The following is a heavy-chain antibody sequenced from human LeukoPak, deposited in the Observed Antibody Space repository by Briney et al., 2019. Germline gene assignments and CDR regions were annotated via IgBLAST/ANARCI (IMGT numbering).Heavy chain of an antibody. Sequence: ASVKVSFKASGYTFTSYGISWVRQAPGQGLEWMGWISAYNGNTNYAQKLQGRVTMTTDTSTSTAYMELRSLRSDDTAVYYCARDGDTYYYDSSDLFDYWGQGTLVTVSS. CDR1: GYTFTSYG. J-gene: IGHJ4*02. CDR3: ARDGDTYYYDSSDLFDY. CDR2: ISAYNGNT. V-gene: IGHV1-18*01. D-gene: IGHD3-22*01.